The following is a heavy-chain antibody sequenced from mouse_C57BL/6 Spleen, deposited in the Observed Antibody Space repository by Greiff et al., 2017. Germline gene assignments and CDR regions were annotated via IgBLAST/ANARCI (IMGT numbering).Heavy chain of an antibody. D-gene: IGHD2-14*01. V-gene: IGHV1-15*01. Sequence: VHLVESGAELVRPGASVTLSCKASGYTFTDYEMHWVKQTPVHGLEWIGAIDPETGGTAYNQKFKGKAILTADKSSSTAYMELRSLTSEDSAVTYWTKPIGGPYAMDYWGQGTSGTVSS. CDR3: TKPIGGPYAMDY. CDR2: IDPETGGT. J-gene: IGHJ4*01. CDR1: GYTFTDYE.